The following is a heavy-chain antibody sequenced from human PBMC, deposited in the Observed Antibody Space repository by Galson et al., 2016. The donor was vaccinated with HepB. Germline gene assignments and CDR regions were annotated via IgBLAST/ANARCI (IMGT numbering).Heavy chain of an antibody. CDR2: INDSGVT. CDR3: ARAPYSSRLYKYFQY. J-gene: IGHJ1*01. Sequence: SETLSLTCLVRGGTFNNYFWTWTRQTPGKGLEWIGEINDSGVTKYNPSLRSRVTLSKDTSKNQFSLNLTSLTVADAAMYYCARAPYSSRLYKYFQYWGQGTLVTVSS. CDR1: GGTFNNYF. D-gene: IGHD4-11*01. V-gene: IGHV4-34*01.